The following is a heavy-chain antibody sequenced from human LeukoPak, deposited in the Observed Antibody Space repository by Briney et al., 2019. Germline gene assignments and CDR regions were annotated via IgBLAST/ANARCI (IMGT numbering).Heavy chain of an antibody. CDR2: IYYGGGT. J-gene: IGHJ4*02. V-gene: IGHV3-53*01. CDR1: GFIVSSTY. D-gene: IGHD6-19*01. Sequence: GGSLRLSCAASGFIVSSTYMNWVRQAPGKGLEWVSVIYYGGGTYYTDSVKGRFTISRDNSKNTLYLQMNSLRAEDTAVYYCAKDRSVGIAVAGNFDYWGQGTLVTVSS. CDR3: AKDRSVGIAVAGNFDY.